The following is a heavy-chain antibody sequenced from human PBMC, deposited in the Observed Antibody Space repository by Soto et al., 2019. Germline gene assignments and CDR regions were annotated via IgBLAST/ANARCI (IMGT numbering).Heavy chain of an antibody. CDR2: IIPMFGTA. CDR3: APVGISGTTGFHF. Sequence: QVQLVQSGAEVRKPGSSVKVSCKASGGTFSRHAISWVRQAPGQGLEWMGGIIPMFGTANHAQKFQGRVTIIADESTSTAYMELSSLRSEDTATYYCAPVGISGTTGFHFWGQGTLVTVSS. D-gene: IGHD1-7*01. J-gene: IGHJ4*02. V-gene: IGHV1-69*01. CDR1: GGTFSRHA.